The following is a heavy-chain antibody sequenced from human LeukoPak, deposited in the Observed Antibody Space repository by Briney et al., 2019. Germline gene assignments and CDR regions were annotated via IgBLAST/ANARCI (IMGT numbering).Heavy chain of an antibody. CDR2: IIPIFGTA. D-gene: IGHD6-13*01. J-gene: IGHJ3*02. V-gene: IGHV1-69*05. CDR1: GGTFNIYA. Sequence: EASVKVSCKASGGTFNIYAISWVRQAPGQGLEWMGGIIPIFGTANYAQKFQGRVTITTDESTSTAYMELSSLRSEDTAVYYCARGIAAAGTLTDAFDIWGQGTMVTVSS. CDR3: ARGIAAAGTLTDAFDI.